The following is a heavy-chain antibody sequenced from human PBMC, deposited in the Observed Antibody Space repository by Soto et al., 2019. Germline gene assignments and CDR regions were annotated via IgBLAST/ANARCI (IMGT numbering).Heavy chain of an antibody. Sequence: VQLVESGGGLVKPGGSLRLSCAASGFTFSSYAISWVRQAPGQGLEWMGGIIPIFGTANYAQKFQGRVTITADKSTSTAYMELSSLRSEDTAVYYCARGRPEVDYGDYFDYWGQGTLVTVSS. V-gene: IGHV1-69*06. CDR3: ARGRPEVDYGDYFDY. J-gene: IGHJ4*02. CDR1: GFTFSSYA. CDR2: IIPIFGTA. D-gene: IGHD4-17*01.